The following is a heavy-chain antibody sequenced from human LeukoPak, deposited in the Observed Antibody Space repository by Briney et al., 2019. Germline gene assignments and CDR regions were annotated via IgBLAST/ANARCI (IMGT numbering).Heavy chain of an antibody. CDR2: IYYSGST. V-gene: IGHV4-39*01. D-gene: IGHD3-22*01. CDR3: ARRFYYDSSGYRDAFDI. Sequence: SETLSLTCTVSGGSISSSSYYWGWIRQPPRKGLEWIGSIYYSGSTYYNPSLKSRVTISVDTSKNQFSLKLSSVTAADTAVYYCARRFYYDSSGYRDAFDIWGQGTMVTVSS. CDR1: GGSISSSSYY. J-gene: IGHJ3*02.